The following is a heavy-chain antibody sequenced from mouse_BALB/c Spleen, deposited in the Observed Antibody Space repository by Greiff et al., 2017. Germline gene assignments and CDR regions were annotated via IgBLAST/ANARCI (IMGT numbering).Heavy chain of an antibody. CDR3: ARDRYYGSSYAFAY. CDR1: GFSLTSYG. Sequence: VKVVESGPGLVAPSQSLSITCTVSGFSLTSYGVHWVRQPPGKGLEWLGVIWAGGSTNYNSALMSRLSISKDNSKSQVFLKMNSLQTDDTAMYYCARDRYYGSSYAFAYWGQGTLVTVSA. CDR2: IWAGGST. J-gene: IGHJ3*01. D-gene: IGHD1-1*01. V-gene: IGHV2-9*02.